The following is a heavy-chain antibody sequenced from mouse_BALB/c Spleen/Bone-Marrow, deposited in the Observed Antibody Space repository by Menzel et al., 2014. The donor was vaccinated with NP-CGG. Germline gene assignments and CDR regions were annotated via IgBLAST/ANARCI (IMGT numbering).Heavy chain of an antibody. CDR2: INPGSGGT. J-gene: IGHJ2*01. Sequence: VQLVESGAELVSPGTSVKVSCKASGYAFTNYLIEWVKQRPGQGLEWIGVINPGSGGTNYNEKFKGKATLTADKSSSTAYMQLSSLTSDDSAVYFCARGITTGYFDYWGQGTTLTVSS. CDR3: ARGITTGYFDY. V-gene: IGHV1-54*01. CDR1: GYAFTNYL. D-gene: IGHD1-1*01.